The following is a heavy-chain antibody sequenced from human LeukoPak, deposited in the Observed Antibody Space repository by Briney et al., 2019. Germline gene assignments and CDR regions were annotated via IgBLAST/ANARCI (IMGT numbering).Heavy chain of an antibody. CDR2: IKPDGSQK. V-gene: IGHV3-7*01. D-gene: IGHD3/OR15-3a*01. J-gene: IGHJ4*02. CDR3: ARGFLDS. CDR1: GFTFSSYS. Sequence: GGSLRLSCAASGFTFSSYSMNWVRQAPEKGLEWVANIKPDGSQKYYVDSVKGRFIVSRDNTKNSLYLQMNNLGVEDTAVYYCARGFLDSWGRGTLVTVSS.